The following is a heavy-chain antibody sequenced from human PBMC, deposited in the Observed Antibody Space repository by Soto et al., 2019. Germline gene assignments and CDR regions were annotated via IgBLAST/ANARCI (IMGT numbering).Heavy chain of an antibody. J-gene: IGHJ4*02. CDR1: GFSFSNAW. CDR2: IKSKSDGETT. CDR3: TIRQLGY. V-gene: IGHV3-15*01. D-gene: IGHD1-1*01. Sequence: EVHLVESGGGLVKPGGSLRLSCTASGFSFSNAWMSWVRQAPGKGLEWVGRIKSKSDGETTDYAAPVKGRFIISRDDSENTLYLQMNSVKTEDTAVYYCTIRQLGYWGQGTLVTVPS.